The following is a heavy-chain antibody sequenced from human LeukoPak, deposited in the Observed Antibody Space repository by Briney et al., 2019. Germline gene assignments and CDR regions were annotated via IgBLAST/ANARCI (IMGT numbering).Heavy chain of an antibody. CDR2: INHSGST. V-gene: IGHV4-34*01. CDR1: GGSFSDYY. CDR3: ARLRVRGVMDY. D-gene: IGHD3-10*01. Sequence: SETLSLTCAVYGGSFSDYYWSWIRQPPGKGLEWIGEINHSGSTNYNPSLKSRVTISVDTSKNQFSLKLSSVTAADAAVYYCARLRVRGVMDYWGQGTLVTVSS. J-gene: IGHJ4*02.